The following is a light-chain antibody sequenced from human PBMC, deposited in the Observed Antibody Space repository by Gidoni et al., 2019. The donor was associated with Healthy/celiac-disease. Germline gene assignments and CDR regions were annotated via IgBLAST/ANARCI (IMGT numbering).Light chain of an antibody. Sequence: DIQMTKPPSSLSASVGDRVTITCRASQRISSILNWYQQKPGKAPKLLIYSASSLQSGVPSRFSCSGSGTDFTLPISSLQPEDFSTYYCQPSYSTPITFGPGTRLEIK. CDR3: QPSYSTPIT. CDR1: QRISSI. V-gene: IGKV1-39*01. J-gene: IGKJ5*01. CDR2: SAS.